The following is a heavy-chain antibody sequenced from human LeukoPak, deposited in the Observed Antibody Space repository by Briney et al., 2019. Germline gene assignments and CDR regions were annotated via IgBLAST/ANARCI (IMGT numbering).Heavy chain of an antibody. CDR1: GFTFSSYS. Sequence: GGSLRLSCAASGFTFSSYSMNWVRQAPGKGLEWVSYISSSSSTIYYADSVKGRFTISRDNAKNSLYLQMNSLRAEDTAVYYCARERGSSTDAFDIWGQGTMVTVSS. CDR2: ISSSSSTI. V-gene: IGHV3-48*01. D-gene: IGHD6-6*01. J-gene: IGHJ3*02. CDR3: ARERGSSTDAFDI.